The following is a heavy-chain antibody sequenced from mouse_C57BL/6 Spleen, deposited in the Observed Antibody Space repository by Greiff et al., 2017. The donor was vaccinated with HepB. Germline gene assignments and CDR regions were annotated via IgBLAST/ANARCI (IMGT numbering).Heavy chain of an antibody. CDR1: GYTFTSYW. CDR3: ASFTTARVGWYFDV. J-gene: IGHJ1*03. Sequence: QVQLKQPGAELVRPGTSVKLSCKASGYTFTSYWMHWVKQRPGQGLEWIGVIDPSDSYTNYNQKFKGKATLTVDTSSSTAYMQLSSLTSEDSAVYYCASFTTARVGWYFDVWGTGTTVTVSS. V-gene: IGHV1-59*01. CDR2: IDPSDSYT. D-gene: IGHD1-2*01.